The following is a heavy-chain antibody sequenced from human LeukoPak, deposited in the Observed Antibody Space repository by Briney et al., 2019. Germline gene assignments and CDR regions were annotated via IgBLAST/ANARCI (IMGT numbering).Heavy chain of an antibody. CDR2: IIAYNGNA. Sequence: ASVKVSCKASGYTFTSYGISWVRQAPGQGLEWMGWIIAYNGNANYAQKLQGRVTITTDTSTSTAYMELRSLRSDDTAVYYCARDQGGVGRVVPAAILNYMDVWGKGTTVTVSS. D-gene: IGHD2-2*02. J-gene: IGHJ6*03. V-gene: IGHV1-18*01. CDR3: ARDQGGVGRVVPAAILNYMDV. CDR1: GYTFTSYG.